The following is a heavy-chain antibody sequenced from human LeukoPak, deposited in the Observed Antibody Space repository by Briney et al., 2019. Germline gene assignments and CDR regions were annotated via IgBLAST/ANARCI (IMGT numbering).Heavy chain of an antibody. J-gene: IGHJ4*02. D-gene: IGHD6-6*01. CDR3: ARHRDPSSIIPPFDY. Sequence: SETLSLTCTASGGSISSSSYYWGWIRQPPGKGLEWIGSIYYSGSTYYNPSLKSRVTISVDTSKNQFSLKLKSVTAADTAVYYCARHRDPSSIIPPFDYWGQGTLVTVSS. V-gene: IGHV4-39*01. CDR2: IYYSGST. CDR1: GGSISSSSYY.